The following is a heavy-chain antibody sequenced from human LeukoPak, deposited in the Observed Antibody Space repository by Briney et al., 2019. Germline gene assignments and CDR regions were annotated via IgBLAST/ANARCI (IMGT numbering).Heavy chain of an antibody. V-gene: IGHV3-21*01. D-gene: IGHD3-22*01. CDR3: ARDLDYYDSSGGYDY. J-gene: IGHJ4*02. Sequence: GGSLRLSCAASGFTFSSYSMNWVRQAPGKGLEWVSCISSSSSYIYYANSVKGRFTISRDNAKNSLYLQMNSLRAEDTAVYYCARDLDYYDSSGGYDYWGQGTLVTVSS. CDR1: GFTFSSYS. CDR2: ISSSSSYI.